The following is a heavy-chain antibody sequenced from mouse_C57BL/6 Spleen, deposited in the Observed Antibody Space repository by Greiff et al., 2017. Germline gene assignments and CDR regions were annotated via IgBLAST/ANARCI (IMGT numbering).Heavy chain of an antibody. J-gene: IGHJ2*01. Sequence: EVKVVESEGGLVQPGSSMKLSCTASGFTFSDYYMAWVRQVPEKGLEWVANINYDGSSTYYLDSLKSRFIISRDNAKNILYLQMSSLKSEDTATYYCAREEDNWDYFDYWGQGTTLTVSS. CDR2: INYDGSST. D-gene: IGHD4-1*01. CDR3: AREEDNWDYFDY. CDR1: GFTFSDYY. V-gene: IGHV5-16*01.